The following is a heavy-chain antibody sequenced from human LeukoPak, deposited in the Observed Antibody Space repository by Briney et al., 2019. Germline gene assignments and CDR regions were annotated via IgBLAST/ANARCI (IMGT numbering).Heavy chain of an antibody. Sequence: KPSETLSLTCTVSGGSISSYYWSWIRQPPGKGLEWIGYIYYSGSTNYNPSLKSRVTISVDTSKNQFSLKLSSVTAADTAVYYCAREAAVTYYFDYWGQGTLVTVSS. CDR3: AREAAVTYYFDY. CDR2: IYYSGST. V-gene: IGHV4-59*01. CDR1: GGSISSYY. D-gene: IGHD6-13*01. J-gene: IGHJ4*02.